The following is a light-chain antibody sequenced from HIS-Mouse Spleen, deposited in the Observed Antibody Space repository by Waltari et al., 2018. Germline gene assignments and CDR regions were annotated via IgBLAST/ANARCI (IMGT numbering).Light chain of an antibody. CDR1: QSVSSSY. CDR3: RAVT. J-gene: IGKJ5*01. V-gene: IGKV3D-7*01. Sequence: EIVMTQAPATLSLSPGERATLSCRASQSVSSSYLSWYQQKPGQAPRLLIYGASTRATGIPARFSGSGSGTDFTLTISSLQPEDFAVYYCRAVTFGQGTRLEIK. CDR2: GAS.